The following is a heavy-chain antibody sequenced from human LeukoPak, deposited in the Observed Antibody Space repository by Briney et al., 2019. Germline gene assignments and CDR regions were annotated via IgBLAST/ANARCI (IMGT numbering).Heavy chain of an antibody. D-gene: IGHD3-22*01. CDR1: GGSISSYY. CDR2: IYYSGST. J-gene: IGHJ1*01. V-gene: IGHV4-59*08. Sequence: PSETLSLTCTVSGGSISSYYWSWIRQPPGKGLEWIGYIYYSGSTNYNPSLKSRVTISVDTSKNQFSLKLSSVTAADTAVYYCARHSHYYDSSGYYSEYFQHWGQGTTVTVSS. CDR3: ARHSHYYDSSGYYSEYFQH.